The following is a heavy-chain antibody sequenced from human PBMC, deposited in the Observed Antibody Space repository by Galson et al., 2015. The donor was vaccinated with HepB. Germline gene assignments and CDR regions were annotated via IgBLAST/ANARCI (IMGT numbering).Heavy chain of an antibody. Sequence: SLRLSCAASGFTFSSYGIHWVRQAPGKGLEWVAIIWSDERYKYYADSVKGRFTISRDNFKNTLYLQMDSLRVEDTAVYYCASAYSYGWLDHWGQGTLVTVSS. V-gene: IGHV3-33*01. J-gene: IGHJ4*02. CDR2: IWSDERYK. CDR3: ASAYSYGWLDH. D-gene: IGHD1-26*01. CDR1: GFTFSSYG.